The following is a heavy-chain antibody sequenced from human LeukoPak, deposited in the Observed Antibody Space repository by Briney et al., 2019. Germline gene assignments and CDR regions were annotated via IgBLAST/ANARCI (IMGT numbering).Heavy chain of an antibody. D-gene: IGHD2-2*01. J-gene: IGHJ5*02. Sequence: PGRSLRLSCAASGFTFSSNGMHWVRQAPGKGLEWVAVISYDGRNKYYADSVKGRFTISRDNSKNTLYLQMNSLRAEDTAVYYCARNGRYCSSTSCFDPWGQGTLVTVSS. CDR3: ARNGRYCSSTSCFDP. CDR2: ISYDGRNK. CDR1: GFTFSSNG. V-gene: IGHV3-30*03.